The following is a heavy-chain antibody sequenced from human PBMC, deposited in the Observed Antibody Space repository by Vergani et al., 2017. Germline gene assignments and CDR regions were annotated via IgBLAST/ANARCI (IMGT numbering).Heavy chain of an antibody. V-gene: IGHV1-18*01. CDR2: ISAYNGNT. D-gene: IGHD3-9*01. CDR3: ARSLYDILTGYQGWFDP. CDR1: GYTFTNYA. J-gene: IGHJ5*02. Sequence: QVQLVQSGSEVKKPGASVKVSCRASGYTFTNYALNWVRQAPGQGLEWMGWISAYNGNTNYAQKLQGRVTMTTDTSTSTAYMELRSLRSDDTAVYYRARSLYDILTGYQGWFDPWGQGTLVTVSS.